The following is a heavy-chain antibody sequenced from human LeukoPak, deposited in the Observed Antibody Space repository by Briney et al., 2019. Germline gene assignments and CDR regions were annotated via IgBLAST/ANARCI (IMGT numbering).Heavy chain of an antibody. D-gene: IGHD7-27*01. CDR2: IGGRGGST. CDR3: ARDLAWGAFDS. CDR1: GFTFSDYG. Sequence: PGGSLRLSCAASGFTFSDYGMSWVRQAPGKGLEWVSTIGGRGGSTYYADSVKGRFTISRDNSKNTLSLQMSSLTVEDTAIYYCARDLAWGAFDSWGQGTLVTVSS. V-gene: IGHV3-23*01. J-gene: IGHJ4*02.